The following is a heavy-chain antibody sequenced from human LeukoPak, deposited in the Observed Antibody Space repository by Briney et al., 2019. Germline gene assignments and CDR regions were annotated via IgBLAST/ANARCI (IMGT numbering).Heavy chain of an antibody. V-gene: IGHV3-23*01. J-gene: IGHJ4*02. CDR3: AKVGVDIVVVVAATPFDY. CDR1: GFTFSSYA. CDR2: XXXXXGST. D-gene: IGHD2-15*01. Sequence: GGSLRLSCAASGFTFSSYAMSWVRQAPGKGLEWVSXXXXXXGSTYYADSVKGRFTISRDNSKNTLYLQMNSLRAEDTAVYYCAKVGVDIVVVVAATPFDYWGQGTLVTVSS.